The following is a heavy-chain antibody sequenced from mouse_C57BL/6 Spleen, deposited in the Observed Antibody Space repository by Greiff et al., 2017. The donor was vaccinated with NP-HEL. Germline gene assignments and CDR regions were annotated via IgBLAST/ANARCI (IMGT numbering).Heavy chain of an antibody. D-gene: IGHD2-4*01. V-gene: IGHV1-81*01. CDR1: GYTFTSYG. CDR3: ARSHYDYDGTGYFDY. Sequence: QVQLQQSGAELARPGASVKLSCKASGYTFTSYGISWVKQRTGQGLEWIGEIYPRSGNTYYNEKFKGKATLTADKSSSTAYMELRSLTSEDSAVYFCARSHYDYDGTGYFDYWGQGTTLTVSS. CDR2: IYPRSGNT. J-gene: IGHJ2*01.